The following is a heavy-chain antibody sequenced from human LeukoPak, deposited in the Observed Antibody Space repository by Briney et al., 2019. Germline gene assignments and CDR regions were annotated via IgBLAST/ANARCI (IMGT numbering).Heavy chain of an antibody. CDR3: ARDYYYYMDV. V-gene: IGHV1-8*02. J-gene: IGHJ6*03. CDR2: MNPNSGNT. CDR1: GYTFSSYG. Sequence: ASVKVSCKASGYTFSSYGINWVRQATGQGLEWMGWMNPNSGNTGYAQNFQGRVTMTRNNSISTAYMELSSLRSEDTAVYFCARDYYYYMDVWGKGTTVTISS.